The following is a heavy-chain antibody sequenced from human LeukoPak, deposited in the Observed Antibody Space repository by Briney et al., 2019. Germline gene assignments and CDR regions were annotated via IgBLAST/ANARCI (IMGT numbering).Heavy chain of an antibody. CDR1: GFTFSSYA. V-gene: IGHV3-64*04. CDR3: AKGKQWLVLSNSDY. CDR2: ISSNGGGT. J-gene: IGHJ4*02. Sequence: QPGGSLRLSCAASGFTFSSYAMHWVRQAPGKGLEYVSAISSNGGGTYYADSVKGRFTISRDNSKNTLYLQMNSLRAEDTAVYYCAKGKQWLVLSNSDYWGQGTLVTVSS. D-gene: IGHD6-19*01.